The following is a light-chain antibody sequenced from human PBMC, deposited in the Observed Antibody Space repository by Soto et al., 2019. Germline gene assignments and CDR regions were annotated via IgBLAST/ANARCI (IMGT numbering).Light chain of an antibody. CDR3: QQYDISPPLT. CDR2: ASS. V-gene: IGKV1-9*01. Sequence: IQLTPSPSSLSASVGDRVTVTCRASQGIGTYLVWYQQKSGKAPTVLIYASSTLQTGVPSRFSGSGSGTDFSLTISRLEPEDFAVYYCQQYDISPPLTFGGGTKVDIK. CDR1: QGIGTY. J-gene: IGKJ4*01.